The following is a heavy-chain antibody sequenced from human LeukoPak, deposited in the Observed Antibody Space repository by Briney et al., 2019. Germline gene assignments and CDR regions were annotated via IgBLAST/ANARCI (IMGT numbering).Heavy chain of an antibody. Sequence: GGSLRLSCAASGFTFSSYAMSWVRQAPGKGLEWVSAISGSGGSTYYADSVKGRFTISRDNSKNTLYLQMNSLRAEDTAVYYCATNYYDSSGYYLDAFDIWGQGTMVTVSS. V-gene: IGHV3-23*01. CDR2: ISGSGGST. D-gene: IGHD3-22*01. CDR1: GFTFSSYA. J-gene: IGHJ3*02. CDR3: ATNYYDSSGYYLDAFDI.